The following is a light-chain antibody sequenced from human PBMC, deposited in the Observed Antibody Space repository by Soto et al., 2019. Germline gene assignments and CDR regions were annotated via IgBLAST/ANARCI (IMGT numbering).Light chain of an antibody. Sequence: EIVMTQSPATLSVSPGERATLSCMASQSVSSNLAWYQQKPGQAPRLLIYGASTRATGIPARFSGSGSGTEFTLTISSLQSEDFAVYYCQHYNNWPRTFGQGT. V-gene: IGKV3-15*01. CDR3: QHYNNWPRT. CDR2: GAS. J-gene: IGKJ1*01. CDR1: QSVSSN.